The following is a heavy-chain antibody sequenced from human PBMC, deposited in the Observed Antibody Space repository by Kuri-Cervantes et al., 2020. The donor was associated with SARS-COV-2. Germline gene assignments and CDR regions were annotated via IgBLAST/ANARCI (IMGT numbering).Heavy chain of an antibody. J-gene: IGHJ4*02. V-gene: IGHV4-38-2*01. CDR1: GYSISSGYY. CDR2: IYHSGST. CDR3: ARLKAGQFDY. Sequence: SETLSLTCAVSGYSISSGYYWGWIRQPPGKGLEWIGSIYHSGSTYYNPSLKSRVTISVDTSKNRFSLKLSSVTAADTAVYYCARLKAGQFDYWGQGTLVTVSS.